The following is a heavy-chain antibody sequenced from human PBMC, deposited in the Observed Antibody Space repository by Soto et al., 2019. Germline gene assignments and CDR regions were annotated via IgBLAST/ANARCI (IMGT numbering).Heavy chain of an antibody. J-gene: IGHJ3*02. D-gene: IGHD3-22*01. CDR3: AREGYYYDSSGPFDI. Sequence: GGSLRLSCAASGFTFSRSDMGWVRQAPGKGLEWVSVIYSGGSTYYADSVKGRFTISRDNSKNTLYLQMNSLRAEDTAVYYCAREGYYYDSSGPFDIWGQGTMVTVSS. V-gene: IGHV3-66*01. CDR2: IYSGGST. CDR1: GFTFSRSD.